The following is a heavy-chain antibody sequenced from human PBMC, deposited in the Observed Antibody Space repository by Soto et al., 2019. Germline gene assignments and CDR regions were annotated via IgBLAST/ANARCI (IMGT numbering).Heavy chain of an antibody. V-gene: IGHV4-31*03. CDR2: IYYSGST. J-gene: IGHJ4*02. Sequence: SETLSLTCTVSGGSISSGGYYWSWIRQHPGKGLEWIGYIYYSGSTYYNPSLKSRVTISVDTSKNQFSLKLSSVTAADTAVYYCAGATSDYDSTGYLRDFDYWGQGTLVTVSS. CDR3: AGATSDYDSTGYLRDFDY. CDR1: GGSISSGGYY. D-gene: IGHD3-22*01.